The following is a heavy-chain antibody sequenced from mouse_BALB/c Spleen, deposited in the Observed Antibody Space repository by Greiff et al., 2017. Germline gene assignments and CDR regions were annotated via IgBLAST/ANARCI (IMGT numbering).Heavy chain of an antibody. V-gene: IGHV5-17*02. CDR3: ARSLRRDAMDY. CDR1: GFTFSSFG. Sequence: EVMLVESGGGLVQPGGSRKLSCAASGFTFSSFGMHWVRQAPEKGLEWVAYISSGSSTIYYADTVKGRFTISRDNPKNTLFLQMTSLRSEDTAMYYCARSLRRDAMDYWGQGTSVTVAS. J-gene: IGHJ4*01. D-gene: IGHD1-1*01. CDR2: ISSGSSTI.